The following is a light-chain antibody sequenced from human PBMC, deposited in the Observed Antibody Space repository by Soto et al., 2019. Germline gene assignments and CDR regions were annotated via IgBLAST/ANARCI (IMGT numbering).Light chain of an antibody. J-gene: IGLJ1*01. CDR2: EVS. Sequence: QSALTQPASVSGSPGQSITISCTGTSSDVGDYNYVSWYQQHPGKAPKLMIYEVSNRPSGVSKRFSGSKSGTTDSLTISGLQPEDEADYYCRAYSSRSTLYVFGTGTKLTVL. V-gene: IGLV2-14*01. CDR3: RAYSSRSTLYV. CDR1: SSDVGDYNY.